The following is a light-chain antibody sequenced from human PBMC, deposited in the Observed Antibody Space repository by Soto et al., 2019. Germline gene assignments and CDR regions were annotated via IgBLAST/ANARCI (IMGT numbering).Light chain of an antibody. CDR2: EVR. CDR3: TSYTSTSTLVV. V-gene: IGLV2-14*01. CDR1: SSDVGKYNY. Sequence: QSVLTQPASVSGSLGQSITISCTGTSSDVGKYNYVSWYQQHPGEAPKLMVYEVRSRPSGVSNRFSGSKSGNTASLTISGLQAEDEADYYCTSYTSTSTLVVFGGGTKVTVL. J-gene: IGLJ2*01.